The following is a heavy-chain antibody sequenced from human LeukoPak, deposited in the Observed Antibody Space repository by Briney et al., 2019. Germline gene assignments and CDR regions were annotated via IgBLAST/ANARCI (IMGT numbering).Heavy chain of an antibody. CDR1: GGSISSGDYY. CDR3: ARVNDYGDAGDL. Sequence: SQTLSLTCTVSGGSISSGDYYWSWIRQPPGKGLEWIGYIYYSGSTYYNPSLKSRVTISVDTSKNQFSLKLSSVTAADTAVYYCARVNDYGDAGDLSGRGTLVTVSS. J-gene: IGHJ2*01. V-gene: IGHV4-30-4*01. CDR2: IYYSGST. D-gene: IGHD4-17*01.